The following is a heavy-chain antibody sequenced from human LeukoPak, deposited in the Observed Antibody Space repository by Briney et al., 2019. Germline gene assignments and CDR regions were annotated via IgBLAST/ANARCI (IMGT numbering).Heavy chain of an antibody. CDR2: ISSSSYI. Sequence: PGGSLRLSCAASGFTFSSYSMNWVRQAPGKGLEWVSSISSSSYIYYADSVKGRFTISRDNAKNSLYLQMNSLRAEDTAVYYCARDSFGGVTRDFDYWGQGTLVTVSS. D-gene: IGHD3-16*01. CDR3: ARDSFGGVTRDFDY. V-gene: IGHV3-21*01. J-gene: IGHJ4*02. CDR1: GFTFSSYS.